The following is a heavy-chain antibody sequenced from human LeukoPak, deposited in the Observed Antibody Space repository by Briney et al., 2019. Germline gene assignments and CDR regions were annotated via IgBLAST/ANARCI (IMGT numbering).Heavy chain of an antibody. J-gene: IGHJ5*02. CDR2: IYVDGRTT. CDR3: IRDFRSADL. V-gene: IGHV3-74*01. CDR1: GFTFSNYW. Sequence: GGSLRLSCVASGFTFSNYWMHWVSQPPGKGLVWVSRIYVDGRTTNYAASVKGRFTISRDNAKNTVYLEMNSLSVEDTATYYCIRDFRSADLWGQGTLVTVTS.